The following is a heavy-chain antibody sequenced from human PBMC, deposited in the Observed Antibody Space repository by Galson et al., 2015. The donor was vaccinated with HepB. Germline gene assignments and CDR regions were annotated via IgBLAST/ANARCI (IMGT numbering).Heavy chain of an antibody. J-gene: IGHJ4*02. D-gene: IGHD6-13*01. CDR1: GFAFTNAL. CDR2: IKSKTAGGTI. V-gene: IGHV3-15*01. CDR3: AGGRTRDF. Sequence: SLRLSCAASGFAFTNALMTWVRQAPGKGLEWVGRIKSKTAGGTIDYAAPVKGRFIISRDDSKNTLYLQMNSLETEDTAVYYCAGGRTRDFWGQGTLVTVSS.